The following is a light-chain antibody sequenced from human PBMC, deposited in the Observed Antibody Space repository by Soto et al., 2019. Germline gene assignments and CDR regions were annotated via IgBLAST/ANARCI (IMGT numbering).Light chain of an antibody. Sequence: IVWTHAPATLSLSPWERATLSFRASESVSTYLAWYQQKPGQAPRLLIYDASNRATGIPARFSGSGSGTDFTLTISSLEPEDFAVYYCQQRSNWLISFGPGTKVDIK. CDR2: DAS. CDR1: ESVSTY. J-gene: IGKJ3*01. V-gene: IGKV3-11*01. CDR3: QQRSNWLIS.